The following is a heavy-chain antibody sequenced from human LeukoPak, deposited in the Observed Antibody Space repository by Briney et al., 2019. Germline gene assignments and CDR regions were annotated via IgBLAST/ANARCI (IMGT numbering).Heavy chain of an antibody. V-gene: IGHV4-4*09. CDR1: GGSISSYY. CDR2: IYTSGST. Sequence: PSETLSLTCTVSGGSISSYYWSWIRQPPGKGLEWIGYIYTSGSTNYNPSLKSRVTISVDTSKNQFSLKLSSVTAEDTAVYYCASAGGSSWNPYYYYYYMDVWGKGTTVTVSS. D-gene: IGHD6-13*01. CDR3: ASAGGSSWNPYYYYYYMDV. J-gene: IGHJ6*03.